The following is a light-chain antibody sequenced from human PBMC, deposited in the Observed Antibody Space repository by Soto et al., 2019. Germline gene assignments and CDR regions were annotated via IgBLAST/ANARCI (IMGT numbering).Light chain of an antibody. CDR2: GAS. CDR3: QQYNNWPLT. J-gene: IGKJ4*01. CDR1: QSVSSN. V-gene: IGKV3-15*01. Sequence: EIVMTQSPATLSVSPGERATPSSRASQSVSSNLAWYQQKAGQAPRLLMYGASTRATGIPARFSGSGSGTEFTLTISSLQSEDFAVYYCQQYNNWPLTFGGGTKVDIK.